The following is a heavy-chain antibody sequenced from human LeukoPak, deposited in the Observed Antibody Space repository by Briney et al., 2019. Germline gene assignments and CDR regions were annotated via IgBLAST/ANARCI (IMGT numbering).Heavy chain of an antibody. J-gene: IGHJ6*03. CDR1: GYTFTSYG. CDR3: ARGPIIDIAIIPAADEYYYMDV. V-gene: IGHV1-18*01. CDR2: ISAYNGNT. D-gene: IGHD2-2*01. Sequence: GASVKVSCKASGYTFTSYGISWVRQAPGRGLEWMGWISAYNGNTNYAQKLQGRVTMTTDTSTTTAYMELRSLRSDDTAVYYCARGPIIDIAIIPAADEYYYMDVWGKGTTVTVSS.